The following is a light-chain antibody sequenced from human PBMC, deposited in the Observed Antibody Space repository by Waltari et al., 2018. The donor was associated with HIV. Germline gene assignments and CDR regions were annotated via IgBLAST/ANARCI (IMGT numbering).Light chain of an antibody. CDR3: SSYTSSSTLV. CDR1: TSDVGAYKY. CDR2: EVS. J-gene: IGLJ1*01. V-gene: IGLV2-14*01. Sequence: TISCTGTTSDVGAYKYVSWYQQHPGKAPKLMIYEVSNRPSGVSNRFSGSKSGNTASLTISGLQAEDEADYFCSSYTSSSTLVFGSGTKVTVL.